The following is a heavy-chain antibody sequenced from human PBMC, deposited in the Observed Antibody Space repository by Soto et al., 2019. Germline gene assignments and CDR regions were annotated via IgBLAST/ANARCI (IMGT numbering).Heavy chain of an antibody. Sequence: EVQLLESGGGLVQPGGSLRLSCTASGFTFSTYGMSWVRQAPGKGLEWVSSLSGDGTTTYYIDSVKGRFTITRDNSRNTLSLQMNSLRTGDTAVYYCANDISFDTSAYNYWGQGILVTVSS. D-gene: IGHD3-22*01. CDR2: LSGDGTTT. V-gene: IGHV3-23*01. J-gene: IGHJ4*02. CDR1: GFTFSTYG. CDR3: ANDISFDTSAYNY.